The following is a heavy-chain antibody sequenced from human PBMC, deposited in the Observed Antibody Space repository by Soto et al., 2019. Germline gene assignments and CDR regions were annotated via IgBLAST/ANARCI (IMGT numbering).Heavy chain of an antibody. CDR2: IYYSGST. CDR1: GGSISSSSYY. D-gene: IGHD4-17*01. CDR3: ARHYTVTTTSYFDY. J-gene: IGHJ4*02. V-gene: IGHV4-39*01. Sequence: PSETLSLTCTVSGGSISSSSYYWGWIRQPPGKGLEWIGSIYYSGSTYYNPSLKSRVTISVDTSKNQFSLKLSSATAADTAVYYCARHYTVTTTSYFDYWGQGTLVTVSS.